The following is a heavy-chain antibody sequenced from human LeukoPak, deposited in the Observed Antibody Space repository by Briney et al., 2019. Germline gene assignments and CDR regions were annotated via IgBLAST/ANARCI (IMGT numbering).Heavy chain of an antibody. CDR2: ISGSGGST. J-gene: IGHJ6*03. CDR3: AKAAAGNYYSHYYYYMDV. CDR1: GFTFSSNA. D-gene: IGHD6-13*01. V-gene: IGHV3-23*01. Sequence: GGSLRLSCAASGFTFSSNAMTWVRQAPGKGLEWVSAISGSGGSTYYADSVKGRFTISRDNSKNTLYLQMNSLRAEDTAVYYCAKAAAGNYYSHYYYYMDVWGKGTTVTVSS.